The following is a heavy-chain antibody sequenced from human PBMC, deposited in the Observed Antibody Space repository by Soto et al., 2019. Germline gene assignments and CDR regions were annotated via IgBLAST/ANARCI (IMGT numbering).Heavy chain of an antibody. D-gene: IGHD3-22*01. Sequence: SVKVSCKASGGTFSSFAISWVRQAPGQGLEWMGGIIPIFNMTNYAQKFQGKVTISADEFTSTAYMEMRSLRSDDTAVYYCARGGYYDSSGSRNYYYYGMNVWGQGTTVTVSS. V-gene: IGHV1-69*13. CDR2: IIPIFNMT. J-gene: IGHJ6*02. CDR1: GGTFSSFA. CDR3: ARGGYYDSSGSRNYYYYGMNV.